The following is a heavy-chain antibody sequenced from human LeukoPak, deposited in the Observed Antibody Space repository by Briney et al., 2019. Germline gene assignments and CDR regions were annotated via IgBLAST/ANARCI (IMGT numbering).Heavy chain of an antibody. J-gene: IGHJ4*02. CDR2: IYYTGGT. Sequence: SETLSLTCTVSGVPTTSYYWSWVRRSPGKALEWIGHIYYTGGTNYNPSLKSRVSISIDSSKNQFSLTLSSVTAADTAVYFCTGEKAGTIVDYWGQGTLVTVSS. CDR3: TGEKAGTIVDY. D-gene: IGHD6-13*01. CDR1: GVPTTSYY. V-gene: IGHV4-59*12.